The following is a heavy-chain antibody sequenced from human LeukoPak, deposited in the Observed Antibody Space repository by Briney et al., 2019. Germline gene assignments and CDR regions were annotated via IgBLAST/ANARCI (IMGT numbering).Heavy chain of an antibody. CDR1: GGSISSHY. D-gene: IGHD5/OR15-5a*01. CDR3: ARGALRGFYAFFYMDA. Sequence: SETLSLTCTVSGGSISSHYWIWIRQSPEKGLEWIGDISSSGSTGYNPSLRSRVTISLDTSKNQFSLNLSSVTAADTAVYYCARGALRGFYAFFYMDAWGKGTTVTFSS. J-gene: IGHJ6*03. CDR2: ISSSGST. V-gene: IGHV4-59*11.